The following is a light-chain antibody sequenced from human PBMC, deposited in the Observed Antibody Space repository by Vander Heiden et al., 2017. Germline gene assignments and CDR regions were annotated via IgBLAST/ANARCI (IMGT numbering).Light chain of an antibody. Sequence: DIQMTQSPSSLSASVGDRVTITCRASQSISSYLNWYQQKPGKAPKLLIYAASSLQSGVPSRFSGRGSRAVFTLTSSSLQPEDFATYYCQQSYWTPLTFGQGTKVEIK. CDR1: QSISSY. V-gene: IGKV1-39*01. J-gene: IGKJ1*01. CDR3: QQSYWTPLT. CDR2: AAS.